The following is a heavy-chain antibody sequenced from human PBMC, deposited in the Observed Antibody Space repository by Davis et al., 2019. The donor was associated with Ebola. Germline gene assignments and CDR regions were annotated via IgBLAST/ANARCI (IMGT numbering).Heavy chain of an antibody. D-gene: IGHD5-18*01. CDR3: AKDKYSHGSYFYYGLDV. J-gene: IGHJ6*02. CDR1: GFTFDDYA. Sequence: SLKISCAASGFTFDDYAMHWVRQVPGKGLEWVSGITWKSGTIAYADSVKGRFTIFRDNAKKSLYLQMNSLRAEDTALYYCAKDKYSHGSYFYYGLDVWGQGTAVTVFS. CDR2: ITWKSGTI. V-gene: IGHV3-9*01.